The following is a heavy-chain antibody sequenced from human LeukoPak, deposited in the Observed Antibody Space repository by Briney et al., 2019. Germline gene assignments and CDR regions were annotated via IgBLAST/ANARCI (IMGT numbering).Heavy chain of an antibody. CDR2: INAGDGNT. CDR3: AREWSRSSLLGY. D-gene: IGHD6-6*01. Sequence: ASVKVSYKASGYTFTNYAMHWVRQAPGQRLEWMGWINAGDGNTKYSQDFQGRVTITRDTSASTAYMELSSLRSEDMAVYYCAREWSRSSLLGYWGQGTLVTVSS. CDR1: GYTFTNYA. J-gene: IGHJ4*02. V-gene: IGHV1-3*03.